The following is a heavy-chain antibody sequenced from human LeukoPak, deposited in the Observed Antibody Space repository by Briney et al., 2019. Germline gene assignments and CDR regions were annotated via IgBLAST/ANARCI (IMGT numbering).Heavy chain of an antibody. CDR3: AREAYDSGNYYSDY. V-gene: IGHV3-74*01. CDR1: GFTFSSYW. Sequence: PGGSLRLSCAASGFTFSSYWMHWVRHVPGKGLVWVSRIHKAGTITAYADSVQGRFTISRDNAKNTLYLQMNSLIAEDTAVYYCAREAYDSGNYYSDYWGQGILVTV. CDR2: IHKAGTIT. J-gene: IGHJ4*02. D-gene: IGHD3-10*01.